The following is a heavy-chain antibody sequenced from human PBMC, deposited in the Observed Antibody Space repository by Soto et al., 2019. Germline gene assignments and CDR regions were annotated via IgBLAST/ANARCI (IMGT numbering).Heavy chain of an antibody. CDR3: AKDIVVVVAEFWSIGYMDV. CDR2: ISGSGGST. J-gene: IGHJ6*03. CDR1: GFTFSSYA. Sequence: PGGSLRLSCAASGFTFSSYAMSWVRQAPGKGLEWVSAISGSGGSTYYADSVKGRFTISRDNSKNTLYLQMNSLRAEDTAVYYCAKDIVVVVAEFWSIGYMDVWGKGTTVTVSS. V-gene: IGHV3-23*01. D-gene: IGHD2-15*01.